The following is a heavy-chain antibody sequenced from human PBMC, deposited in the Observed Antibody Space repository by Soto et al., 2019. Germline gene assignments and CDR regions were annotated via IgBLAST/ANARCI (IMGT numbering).Heavy chain of an antibody. V-gene: IGHV4-34*01. J-gene: IGHJ4*02. CDR3: ARGLFTVTTDYYFDY. CDR1: VGSFSGYY. CDR2: INHSGST. Sequence: SETLSLTCAVYVGSFSGYYWSWIRQPPGKGLEWIGEINHSGSTNYNPSLKSRVTISEDTSKNQFSLKLSSVTAADTAVYYCARGLFTVTTDYYFDYWGQGTLV. D-gene: IGHD4-17*01.